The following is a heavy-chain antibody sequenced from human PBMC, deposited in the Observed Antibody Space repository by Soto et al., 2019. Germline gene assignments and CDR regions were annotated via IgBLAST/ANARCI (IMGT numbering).Heavy chain of an antibody. D-gene: IGHD5-18*01. CDR1: GFTFDDYA. CDR3: AKDLRRMIITLTAMAN. Sequence: GGSLRLSCAASGFTFDDYAMHWVRQAPGKGLEWVSGISWNSGSIGYADSVKGRFTISRDNAKNSLYLQMNSLRAEDTALYYCAKDLRRMIITLTAMANWGQGTLVTVSS. V-gene: IGHV3-9*01. CDR2: ISWNSGSI. J-gene: IGHJ4*02.